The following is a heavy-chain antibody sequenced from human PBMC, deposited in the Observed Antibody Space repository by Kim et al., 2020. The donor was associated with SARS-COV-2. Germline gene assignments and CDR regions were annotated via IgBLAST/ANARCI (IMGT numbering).Heavy chain of an antibody. CDR3: ARDGDLYSSGKDAFDI. Sequence: GGSLRLSCAASGFTFSSYWMTWVRQAPGKGLEWVANIKQDGNQKYYVDSVKGRFTISRDHAKNSMYLQMNSLRAEDTAVYYCARDGDLYSSGKDAFDIWGQGTMVNVSS. D-gene: IGHD6-19*01. CDR2: IKQDGNQK. V-gene: IGHV3-7*01. J-gene: IGHJ3*02. CDR1: GFTFSSYW.